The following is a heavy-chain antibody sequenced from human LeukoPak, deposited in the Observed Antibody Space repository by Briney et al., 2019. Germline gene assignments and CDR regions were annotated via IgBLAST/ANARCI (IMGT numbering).Heavy chain of an antibody. CDR3: VNSRMTTVTAFDY. CDR2: ISSKGGST. J-gene: IGHJ4*02. Sequence: GGSLRLSCSASGFTFSTYAMHWVRQAPGKGLEYVSAISSKGGSTYYADSVKGRFTISRDNSKNTLYLQMSSLRTEDTAVYYCVNSRMTTVTAFDYWGQGTLVTVSS. V-gene: IGHV3-64D*06. CDR1: GFTFSTYA. D-gene: IGHD4-17*01.